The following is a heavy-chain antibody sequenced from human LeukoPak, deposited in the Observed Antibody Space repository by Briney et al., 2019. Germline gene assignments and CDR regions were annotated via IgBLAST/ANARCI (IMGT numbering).Heavy chain of an antibody. CDR3: TRGAGTSWFDY. CDR2: MNPNSGVT. Sequence: ASVKVSCKASGYTLTVNYLHWVRQAPGQGLEWVGWMNPNSGVTGYAQNFQGRVTMTRDTSISTAYMELSSLTSDDTAVYYCTRGAGTSWFDYWGQGSLVTVSS. D-gene: IGHD2-2*01. J-gene: IGHJ4*02. CDR1: GYTLTVNY. V-gene: IGHV1-2*02.